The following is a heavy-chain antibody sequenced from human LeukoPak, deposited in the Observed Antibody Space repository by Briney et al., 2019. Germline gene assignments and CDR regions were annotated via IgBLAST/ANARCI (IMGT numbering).Heavy chain of an antibody. D-gene: IGHD6-19*01. J-gene: IGHJ4*02. V-gene: IGHV1-2*02. CDR2: LNPYSGGT. CDR3: ARALTRYSTAWYGY. CDR1: GFTFKDYY. Sequence: GASVKVSCKTSGFTFKDYYIHWVRQAPGQGLEWIGWLNPYSGGTNYAQKFQGRVTLTRDTSITTAYMDLSSLTSDDTALYYCARALTRYSTAWYGYWGQGTLVTVSS.